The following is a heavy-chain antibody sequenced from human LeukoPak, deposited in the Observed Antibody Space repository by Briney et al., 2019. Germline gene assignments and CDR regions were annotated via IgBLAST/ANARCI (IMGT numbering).Heavy chain of an antibody. D-gene: IGHD3-22*01. CDR1: GGSISSGDYY. CDR2: IYYSGST. V-gene: IGHV4-30-4*01. Sequence: SETLSLTCTVSGGSISSGDYYWSRIRQPPGKGLEWIGYIYYSGSTYYNPSLKSRVTISVDTSKNQFSLKLSSVTAADTAVYYCARLDSSGYSPIFDYWGQGTLVTVSS. J-gene: IGHJ4*02. CDR3: ARLDSSGYSPIFDY.